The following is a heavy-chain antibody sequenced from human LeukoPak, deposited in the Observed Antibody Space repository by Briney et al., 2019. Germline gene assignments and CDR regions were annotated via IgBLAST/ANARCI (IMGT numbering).Heavy chain of an antibody. Sequence: GGSLSLSSAASGFTVSNAWMNWDRQGQGQGREWVSYINSSGSTICYADSVKGRFTISRDNDKNSLYLQMNSLRAEDTAVYYCAKDFRQQLIPFDCWGQGTMVTVSS. CDR1: GFTVSNAW. D-gene: IGHD6-13*01. CDR2: INSSGSTI. CDR3: AKDFRQQLIPFDC. J-gene: IGHJ4*02. V-gene: IGHV3-48*04.